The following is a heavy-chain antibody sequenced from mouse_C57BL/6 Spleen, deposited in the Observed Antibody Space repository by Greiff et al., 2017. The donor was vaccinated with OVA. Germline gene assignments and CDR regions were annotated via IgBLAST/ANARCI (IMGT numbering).Heavy chain of an antibody. J-gene: IGHJ2*01. D-gene: IGHD4-1*01. Sequence: VQLRQSGAELARPGASVKLSCKASGYTFTSYGISWVKQRTGQGLEWIGEIYPRSGNTYYNEKFKGKATLTADKSSSTAYMELRSLTSEDSAVYFCARGWDEEGYYFDYWGQGTTLTVSS. CDR2: IYPRSGNT. V-gene: IGHV1-81*01. CDR3: ARGWDEEGYYFDY. CDR1: GYTFTSYG.